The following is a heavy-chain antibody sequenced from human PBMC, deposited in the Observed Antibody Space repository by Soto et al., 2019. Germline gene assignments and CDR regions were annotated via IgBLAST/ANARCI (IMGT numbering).Heavy chain of an antibody. Sequence: SETLSLTCSVSGGSISISNFYWGWVRQPPGKGLEWIGEINHSGSTNYNPSLKSRVTISVDTSKNQFSLKLSSVTAADTAVYYCARGFPRPYFDYWGQGTLVTVSS. CDR2: INHSGST. CDR3: ARGFPRPYFDY. J-gene: IGHJ4*02. CDR1: GGSISISNFY. V-gene: IGHV4-39*07.